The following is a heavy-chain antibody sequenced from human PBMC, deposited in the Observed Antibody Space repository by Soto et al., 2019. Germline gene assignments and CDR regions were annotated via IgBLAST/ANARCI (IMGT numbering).Heavy chain of an antibody. D-gene: IGHD6-19*01. CDR2: IANKVNGYTT. CDR1: GSTFSDQY. J-gene: IGHJ3*02. Sequence: VQLVESGGGLVQPGGSLRLSCVASGSTFSDQYMDWVRQAPGKGLEWIGRIANKVNGYTTEYAPSVKGRFSISGDDSESSLYLQMSDLKTEDTAKYSCTRGYSGVSIYAFDIWGQGTGVTVSS. CDR3: TRGYSGVSIYAFDI. V-gene: IGHV3-72*01.